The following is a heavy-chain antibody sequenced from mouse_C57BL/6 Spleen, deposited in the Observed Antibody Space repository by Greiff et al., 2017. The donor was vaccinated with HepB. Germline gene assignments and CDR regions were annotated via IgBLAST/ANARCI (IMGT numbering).Heavy chain of an antibody. CDR2: ISSGGDYI. D-gene: IGHD2-4*01. V-gene: IGHV5S21*01. Sequence: EVHLVESGEGLVKPGGSLKLSCAASGFTFSSYAMSWVRQTPEKRLEWVAYISSGGDYIYYADTVKGRFTISRDNARNTLYLQMSSLKSEDTAMYYCARVDYDGGFMDYWGQGTSVTVSS. J-gene: IGHJ4*01. CDR3: ARVDYDGGFMDY. CDR1: GFTFSSYA.